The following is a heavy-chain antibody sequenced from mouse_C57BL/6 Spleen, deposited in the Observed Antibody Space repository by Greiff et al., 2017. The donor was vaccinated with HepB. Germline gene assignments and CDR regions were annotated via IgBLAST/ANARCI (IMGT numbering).Heavy chain of an antibody. CDR2: ISSGSSTI. CDR1: GFTFSDYG. V-gene: IGHV5-17*01. CDR3: ARDPDFAY. Sequence: EVKVVESGGGLVKPGGSLKLSCAASGFTFSDYGMHWVRQAPEKGLEWVAYISSGSSTIYYADTVKGRFTISRDNAKNTLFLQMTSLRSEDTAMYYCARDPDFAYWGQGTLVTVSA. J-gene: IGHJ3*01.